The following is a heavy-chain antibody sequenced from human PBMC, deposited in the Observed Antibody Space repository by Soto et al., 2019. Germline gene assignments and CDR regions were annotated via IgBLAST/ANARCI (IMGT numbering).Heavy chain of an antibody. Sequence: PSETLSLTCTVSGGSISSSSYYWGWIRQPPGKGLEWIGSIYYSGSTYYNPSLKSRVTISVDTSKNQFSLKLSSMTAADTAVYYCARERYVQAYWGQGTLVTVSS. CDR3: ARERYVQAY. CDR2: IYYSGST. J-gene: IGHJ4*02. V-gene: IGHV4-39*02. D-gene: IGHD3-16*01. CDR1: GGSISSSSYY.